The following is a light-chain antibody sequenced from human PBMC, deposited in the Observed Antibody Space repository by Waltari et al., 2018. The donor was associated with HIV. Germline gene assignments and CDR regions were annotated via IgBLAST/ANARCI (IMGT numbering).Light chain of an antibody. CDR1: SSDVGSYNY. Sequence: QSALTQPRSVSGSPGQSVPISCPGTSSDVGSYNYVSWYQQHPGKAPKLMIYDVNKRPSGVPDRFSGSKSGNTASLNISGLQAEDESDYYCCSYAGIWGVFGTGTKVTVL. CDR2: DVN. J-gene: IGLJ1*01. V-gene: IGLV2-11*01. CDR3: CSYAGIWGV.